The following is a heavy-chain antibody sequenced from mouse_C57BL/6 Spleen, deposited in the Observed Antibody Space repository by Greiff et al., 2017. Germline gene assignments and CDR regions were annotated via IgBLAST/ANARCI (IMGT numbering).Heavy chain of an antibody. CDR3: ARTGIYYGYGGDY. J-gene: IGHJ2*01. D-gene: IGHD2-2*01. Sequence: EVMLVESGGGLVKPGGSLKLSCAASGFTFSDYGMHWVRQAPEKGLEWVAYISSGSSTIYYADTVKGRFTISRDNAKNTLFLQMTSLRSEDTAMYYCARTGIYYGYGGDYWGQGTTLTVSS. CDR1: GFTFSDYG. V-gene: IGHV5-17*01. CDR2: ISSGSSTI.